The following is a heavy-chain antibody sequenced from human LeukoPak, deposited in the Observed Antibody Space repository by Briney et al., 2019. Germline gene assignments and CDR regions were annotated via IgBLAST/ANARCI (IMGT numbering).Heavy chain of an antibody. D-gene: IGHD3-22*01. CDR1: GGSFSGYY. CDR3: ARWVPYYYDSSGYLVVFDY. Sequence: PSETLSLTCAVYGGSFSGYYWSWIRQPPGKGLEWIGEINRSGSTNYNPSLKSRVTISVDTSKNQFSLKLSSVTAADTAVYYCARWVPYYYDSSGYLVVFDYWGQGTLVTVSS. CDR2: INRSGST. V-gene: IGHV4-34*01. J-gene: IGHJ4*02.